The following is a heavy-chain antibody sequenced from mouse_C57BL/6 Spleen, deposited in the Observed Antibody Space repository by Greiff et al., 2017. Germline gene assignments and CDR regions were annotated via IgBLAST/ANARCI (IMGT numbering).Heavy chain of an antibody. J-gene: IGHJ3*01. D-gene: IGHD1-1*01. CDR2: INPGSGGT. V-gene: IGHV1-54*01. CDR1: GYAFTNYL. CDR3: AREGNGSSFAY. Sequence: QVQLQQSGAELVRPGTSVKVSCKASGYAFTNYLIEWVKQRPGQGLEWIGVINPGSGGTNYNEKFKGKATLTADKSSSTAYMQLSSLTSEDSAVYFCAREGNGSSFAYWGQGTLVTVSA.